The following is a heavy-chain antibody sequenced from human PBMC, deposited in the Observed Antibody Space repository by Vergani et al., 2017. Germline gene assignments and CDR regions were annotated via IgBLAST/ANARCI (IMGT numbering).Heavy chain of an antibody. CDR1: GFTFSSYS. D-gene: IGHD3-10*01. V-gene: IGHV3-7*03. Sequence: EVQLVESGGGLVQPGGSLRLSCAASGFTFSSYSMSWVRQAPGKGLEWVANIKQDGSEKYYVDSVKGRFTISRDNAKNSLYLQMNSLRAEDTAVYYCASGWGYGMDVWGQGTTVTVSS. CDR3: ASGWGYGMDV. J-gene: IGHJ6*02. CDR2: IKQDGSEK.